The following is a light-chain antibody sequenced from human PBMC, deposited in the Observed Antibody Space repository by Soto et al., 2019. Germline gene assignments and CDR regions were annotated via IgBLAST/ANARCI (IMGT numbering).Light chain of an antibody. J-gene: IGKJ4*01. CDR2: AAS. CDR3: QQSYSTPLT. CDR1: QSISSY. Sequence: DIQMTQSPSSLSASVGDRVTITCRASQSISSYLNWYQQKPGKAPKLLIYAASSLQSVVTLRFSGSGSGTDFTLTISSLQPEDFETYYCQQSYSTPLTFGGGTKVEIK. V-gene: IGKV1-39*01.